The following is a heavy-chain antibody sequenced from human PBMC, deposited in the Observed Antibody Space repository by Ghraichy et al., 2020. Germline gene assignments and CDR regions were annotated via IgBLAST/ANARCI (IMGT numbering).Heavy chain of an antibody. V-gene: IGHV3-30*02. Sequence: GGSLRLSCAASGFTFSNYGMHWVRQAPGKGLEWVTFLRYYGSNKFYADSVKGRFTISRDNSKNTLYLQMNSLRAEDTAVYYCAKDLAGYSDYWGQGTLVTVSS. CDR2: LRYYGSNK. J-gene: IGHJ4*02. CDR3: AKDLAGYSDY. CDR1: GFTFSNYG.